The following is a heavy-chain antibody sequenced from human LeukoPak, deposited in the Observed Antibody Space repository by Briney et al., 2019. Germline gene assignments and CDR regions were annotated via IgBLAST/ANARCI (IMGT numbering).Heavy chain of an antibody. Sequence: TGGSLRLSCAASGFTFSSYGMHWVRQALGKGLQWVAFIRYDGNNKYYADSVKGRFTISRDNSKNTLYLQMNSLKADDTAVYYCAKAPIQYSSLAFFDDWGQGTLATVSS. D-gene: IGHD6-6*01. CDR2: IRYDGNNK. J-gene: IGHJ4*02. V-gene: IGHV3-30*02. CDR1: GFTFSSYG. CDR3: AKAPIQYSSLAFFDD.